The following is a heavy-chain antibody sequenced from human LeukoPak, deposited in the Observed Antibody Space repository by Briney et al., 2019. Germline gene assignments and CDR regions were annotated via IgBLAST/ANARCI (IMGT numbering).Heavy chain of an antibody. Sequence: QPGGSLRLSCAAFGFTFSSDAMSWVRQAPGKGLEWVSTISGSGDSTYYADSVKGRFTISRDNAKNSLYLQMNSLRAEDTAIYYCVRISMMGWANDFWGQGTLVTVSS. V-gene: IGHV3-23*01. CDR2: ISGSGDST. J-gene: IGHJ4*02. D-gene: IGHD2/OR15-2a*01. CDR3: VRISMMGWANDF. CDR1: GFTFSSDA.